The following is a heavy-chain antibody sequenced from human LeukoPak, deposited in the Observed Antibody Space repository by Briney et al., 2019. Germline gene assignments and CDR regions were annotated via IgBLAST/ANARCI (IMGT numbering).Heavy chain of an antibody. CDR3: ATERNWVFDY. CDR1: GFTFSSYA. V-gene: IGHV3-23*01. Sequence: GRSLRLSCAASGFTFSSYAMSWLRQAPGKGLEWVSAITGSGGSTYYADSVKGRFTISRDNSKNTLYVQMNSLRAEDTAVYYCATERNWVFDYWGQGTLVTVSS. CDR2: ITGSGGST. J-gene: IGHJ4*02. D-gene: IGHD7-27*01.